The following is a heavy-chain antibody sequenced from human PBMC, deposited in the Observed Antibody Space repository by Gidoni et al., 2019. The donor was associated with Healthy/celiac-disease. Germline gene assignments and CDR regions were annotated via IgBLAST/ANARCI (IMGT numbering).Heavy chain of an antibody. CDR2: ISSSSSYI. D-gene: IGHD6-6*01. J-gene: IGHJ6*03. CDR3: ASIAAHTRYYYYMDG. V-gene: IGHV3-21*01. Sequence: NWVRQAPGKGLEWVSSISSSSSYIYYADSVKGRFTISRDNAKNSLYLQMNSLRAEDTAVYYCASIAAHTRYYYYMDGWGKGTTVTVFS.